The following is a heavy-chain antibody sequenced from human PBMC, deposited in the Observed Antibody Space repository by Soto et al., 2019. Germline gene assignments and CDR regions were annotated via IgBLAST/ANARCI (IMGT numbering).Heavy chain of an antibody. J-gene: IGHJ4*02. CDR3: AKDDTPSWQQLVWPYYFDY. Sequence: GGSLTLSCAASGCTFSCYAMSWARLAPGKGLEWVSTISGSGGSTYYADSVKGRFTISRDNSKNTLYLQMNSLRAEDTAVYYCAKDDTPSWQQLVWPYYFDYWGQGTLVTVSS. CDR1: GCTFSCYA. V-gene: IGHV3-23*01. CDR2: ISGSGGST. D-gene: IGHD6-13*01.